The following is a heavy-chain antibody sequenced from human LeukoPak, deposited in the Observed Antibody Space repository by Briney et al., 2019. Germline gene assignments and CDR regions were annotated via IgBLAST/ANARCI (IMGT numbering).Heavy chain of an antibody. D-gene: IGHD1-26*01. Sequence: SETLSLTCTASGGSITSYHYSWIRQPPGKGLEWIGYIYYSGSTNYNPSLKSRVTISVDTSKNQFSLKLSSVTAADTAVYYCARGGSGTYYHYWGQGTLVTVSS. V-gene: IGHV4-59*01. CDR3: ARGGSGTYYHY. CDR1: GGSITSYH. J-gene: IGHJ4*02. CDR2: IYYSGST.